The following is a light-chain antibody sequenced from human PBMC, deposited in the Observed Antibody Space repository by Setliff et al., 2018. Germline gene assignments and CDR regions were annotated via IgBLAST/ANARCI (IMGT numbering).Light chain of an antibody. CDR2: DNN. CDR3: GTWDSSLCCVV. J-gene: IGLJ2*01. V-gene: IGLV1-51*01. Sequence: QSVLTQPPSVSAAPGQKATISCSGSSSNIGNNYVSWYQQPPGTAPKLLIYDNNKRPSGIPDRFSGSKSGTSATLGITGLQTGDEADYYCGTWDSSLCCVVFGGGTKVTVL. CDR1: SSNIGNNY.